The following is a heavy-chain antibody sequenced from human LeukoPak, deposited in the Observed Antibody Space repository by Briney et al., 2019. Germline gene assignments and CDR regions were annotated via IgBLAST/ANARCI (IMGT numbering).Heavy chain of an antibody. CDR2: ISFDANTK. CDR3: ARDPSQGDS. V-gene: IGHV3-30-3*01. J-gene: IGHJ4*02. Sequence: GGALRLSCAASGFTLSTYAMHWVRPPPGKGLEWVAVISFDANTKYYADSVKGRFTISRDNSKNTVYLQMNSLRPEDTAVYYCARDPSQGDSWGQGTLVTVSS. CDR1: GFTLSTYA.